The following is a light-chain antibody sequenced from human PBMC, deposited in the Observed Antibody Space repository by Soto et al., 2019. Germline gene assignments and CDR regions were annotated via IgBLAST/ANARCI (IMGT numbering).Light chain of an antibody. CDR2: DVS. CDR3: SSYTSSSTQ. Sequence: QSALTQPASVSGSPGQSITISCTGTSSDVGGYNYVSWYQHHPGKAPKLMIYDVSNRPSGVSNRFSGSKSGNTASLTISGLQAEDEADHYCSSYTSSSTQFGGGTQLTVL. V-gene: IGLV2-14*03. J-gene: IGLJ2*01. CDR1: SSDVGGYNY.